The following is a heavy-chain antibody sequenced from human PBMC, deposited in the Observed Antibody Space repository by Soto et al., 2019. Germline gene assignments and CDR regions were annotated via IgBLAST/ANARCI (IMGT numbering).Heavy chain of an antibody. J-gene: IGHJ4*02. CDR3: AKWGSSGWSSDYYFDY. Sequence: GGSLRLSCAASGFTFNNYAMGWVRQASGKGLEWVSAITGSGGDTYSADSVKGRFTISRDNSKNTLYLQMSSLRAEDTAIYYCAKWGSSGWSSDYYFDYWGQGTLVTVSS. D-gene: IGHD3-3*01. CDR2: ITGSGGDT. V-gene: IGHV3-23*01. CDR1: GFTFNNYA.